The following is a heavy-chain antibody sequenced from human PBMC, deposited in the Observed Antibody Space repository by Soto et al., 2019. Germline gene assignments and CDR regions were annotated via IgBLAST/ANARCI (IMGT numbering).Heavy chain of an antibody. J-gene: IGHJ6*02. CDR1: GYTFTSYG. CDR3: ARGHTYYDILTGYYRRYYYGMDV. D-gene: IGHD3-9*01. CDR2: ISAYNGNT. V-gene: IGHV1-18*01. Sequence: GASVKVSCKASGYTFTSYGINWVRQAPGQGLEWMGWISAYNGNTNYAQKLQGRVTMTTDTSTSTAYMELRSLRSDDTAVYYCARGHTYYDILTGYYRRYYYGMDVWGQGTTVTVSS.